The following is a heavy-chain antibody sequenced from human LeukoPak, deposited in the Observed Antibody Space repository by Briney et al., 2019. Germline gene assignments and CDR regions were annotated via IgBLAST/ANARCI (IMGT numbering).Heavy chain of an antibody. CDR1: GFTFSTFA. J-gene: IGHJ3*02. CDR3: AKSKAAVGGVFDI. D-gene: IGHD6-13*01. Sequence: GGSLRLSCSASGFTFSTFAMHWVRQAPGKGPEYVSAISSNGGKTYYADSVKGRFTISRDNSKNTLYLQMNSLRAEDTAVYYCAKSKAAVGGVFDIWGQGTMVAVSS. V-gene: IGHV3-64*04. CDR2: ISSNGGKT.